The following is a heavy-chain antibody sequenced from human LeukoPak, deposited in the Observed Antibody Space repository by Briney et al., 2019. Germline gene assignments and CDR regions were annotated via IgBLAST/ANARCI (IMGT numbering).Heavy chain of an antibody. D-gene: IGHD2-2*01. CDR2: INTDTRNP. J-gene: IGHJ4*02. CDR3: AKALGFCSSASCYFDY. Sequence: ASVKVSCKASGYTFTSYDINWVRQATGQGLEWMGWINTDTRNPTYAQGFTGRFVFSLDTSVSTAYLQISSLEAEDTAVYYCAKALGFCSSASCYFDYWGQGALVTVSS. V-gene: IGHV7-4-1*02. CDR1: GYTFTSYD.